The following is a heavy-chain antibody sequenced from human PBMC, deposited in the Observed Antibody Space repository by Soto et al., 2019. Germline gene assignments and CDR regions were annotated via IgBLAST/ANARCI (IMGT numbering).Heavy chain of an antibody. CDR1: GGTFSNYA. V-gene: IGHV1-69*13. J-gene: IGHJ4*02. D-gene: IGHD4-17*01. CDR2: IIPIFGTA. CDR3: ASQGDYGDAFFDY. Sequence: SVKVSCKASGGTFSNYAISWVRQAPGQGLEWMGGIIPIFGTANYAQKFQGRVTITADESTSTAYMELSSLRSEDTAVYYCASQGDYGDAFFDYWGQGTLVTVSS.